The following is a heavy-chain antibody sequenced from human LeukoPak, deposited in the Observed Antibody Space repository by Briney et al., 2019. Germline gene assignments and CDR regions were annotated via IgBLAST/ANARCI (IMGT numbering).Heavy chain of an antibody. V-gene: IGHV4-4*07. J-gene: IGHJ4*02. Sequence: SETLSLTCTVSGGSISSYYWSWIRQPAGKGLEWIGRIYTSGSTYYNPSLKSRVTMSVDTSKNQFSLKLSSVTAADTAVYYCARVDPQSGIIDYWGQGTLVTVSS. CDR3: ARVDPQSGIIDY. CDR2: IYTSGST. CDR1: GGSISSYY. D-gene: IGHD6-13*01.